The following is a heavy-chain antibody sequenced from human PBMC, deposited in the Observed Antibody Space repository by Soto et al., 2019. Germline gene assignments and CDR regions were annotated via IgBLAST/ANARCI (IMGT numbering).Heavy chain of an antibody. CDR2: IIGSGGST. CDR1: GFTFSNYA. CDR3: AKGTKQQLVGASLDY. J-gene: IGHJ4*02. Sequence: EVQLLESGGGLLQPGGSLRLSCVASGFTFSNYAMSWVRQAPGKGLEWVSGIIGSGGSTYYADSVKGRFTISRDNSKNTLYLQMDSLRAEDTAIYYCAKGTKQQLVGASLDYWGQGTLVTVSS. V-gene: IGHV3-23*01. D-gene: IGHD6-13*01.